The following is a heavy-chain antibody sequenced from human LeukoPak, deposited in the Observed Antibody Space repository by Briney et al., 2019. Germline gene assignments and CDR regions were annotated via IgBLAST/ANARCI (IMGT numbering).Heavy chain of an antibody. CDR1: GGSFSGYY. CDR2: INHSGST. Sequence: PSETLSLTCAVYGGSFSGYYWSWIRQPPGKGLEWIGEINHSGSTNYNPPLKSRVTISVDTSKNQFSLKLSSVTAADTAVYYCARSQRALKGDYDYWGQGTLVTVSS. D-gene: IGHD3-16*01. J-gene: IGHJ4*02. V-gene: IGHV4-34*01. CDR3: ARSQRALKGDYDY.